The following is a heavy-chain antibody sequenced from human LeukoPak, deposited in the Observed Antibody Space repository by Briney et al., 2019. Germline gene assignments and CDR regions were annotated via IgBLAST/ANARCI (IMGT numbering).Heavy chain of an antibody. D-gene: IGHD3-22*01. CDR1: GFTVSSNY. Sequence: GGSLRRSCAASGFTVSSNYMTWVRQAPGKGLEWVSVIYSGGSTYYADSVKGRFTLSRDNSKNTLFLQMNSLRAEDTAVYYCAREPQGDSSGYDAFDIWGQGTMVTVSS. CDR2: IYSGGST. CDR3: AREPQGDSSGYDAFDI. V-gene: IGHV3-66*01. J-gene: IGHJ3*02.